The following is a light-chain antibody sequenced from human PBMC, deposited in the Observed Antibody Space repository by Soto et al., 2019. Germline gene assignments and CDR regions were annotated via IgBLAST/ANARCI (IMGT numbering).Light chain of an antibody. J-gene: IGLJ3*02. CDR3: TSYAGNNGV. Sequence: QSALTQPPSASGSPGQSVTISCTGTSSDVGGCNFVSWYQQHPGKAPKLMIYEVSKRPSGVPDRFSGSKSGNTASLTVSGLQTEDEADYYCTSYAGNNGVFGGGTKLTVL. CDR2: EVS. V-gene: IGLV2-8*01. CDR1: SSDVGGCNF.